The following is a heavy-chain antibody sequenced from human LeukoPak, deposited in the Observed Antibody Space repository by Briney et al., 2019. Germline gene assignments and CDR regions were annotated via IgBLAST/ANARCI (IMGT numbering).Heavy chain of an antibody. CDR2: ISYDGSNK. Sequence: PGRSLRLSCAASGFTFSSYGMHWVRQAPGKGLEWVAVISYDGSNKYYADSVKGRFTISRDNSKNTLYLQMNSLRAEDTAVYYCATGLGVSFDYWGQGTLVTVSS. CDR1: GFTFSSYG. J-gene: IGHJ4*02. CDR3: ATGLGVSFDY. V-gene: IGHV3-30*03. D-gene: IGHD3-10*01.